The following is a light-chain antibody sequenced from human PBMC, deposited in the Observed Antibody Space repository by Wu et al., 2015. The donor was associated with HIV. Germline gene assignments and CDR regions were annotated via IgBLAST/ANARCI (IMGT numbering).Light chain of an antibody. V-gene: IGKV1-39*01. CDR1: QSISNY. CDR2: AAS. CDR3: QQSYSPPFT. J-gene: IGKJ3*01. Sequence: DIQMTQSPSSLSASVGDRVTIPCRSSQSISNYLNWYQQKPGKAPKLLIYAASTLRSGVPSRFSGGGSGTDFTLTISSLQPEDFGTFYCQQSYSPPFTFGPGTKLHIK.